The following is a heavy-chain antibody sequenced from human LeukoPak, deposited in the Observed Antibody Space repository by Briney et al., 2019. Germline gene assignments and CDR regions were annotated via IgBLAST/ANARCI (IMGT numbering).Heavy chain of an antibody. D-gene: IGHD3-22*01. J-gene: IGHJ4*02. CDR3: AREAYYYDISGYYPSEIDY. CDR1: GDSISNGDYY. Sequence: SETLSLTCTVSGDSISNGDYYWSWIRQTPGKGLEWIGYIYYSGITYYNPSLRSRVTISVDTSKNQFSLGLRSVTAADTAMYYCAREAYYYDISGYYPSEIDYWGQGTLVTVSS. CDR2: IYYSGIT. V-gene: IGHV4-30-4*01.